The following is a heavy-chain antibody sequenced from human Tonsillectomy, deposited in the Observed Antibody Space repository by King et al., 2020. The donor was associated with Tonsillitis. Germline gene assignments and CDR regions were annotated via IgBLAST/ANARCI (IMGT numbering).Heavy chain of an antibody. CDR3: AKRGFHFFDY. CDR2: ISDSGGRT. V-gene: IGHV3-23*04. D-gene: IGHD3-10*01. J-gene: IGHJ4*02. CDR1: GFTFSSYF. Sequence: VQLVESGGGLVQPGGSLRLSCAASGFTFSSYFMGWVRRAPGKGLEWVSGISDSGGRTYSADSVKGRFTISRDNSKNTLFLQVNSLRAEDTAVYYCAKRGFHFFDYWGQGTLVTVSS.